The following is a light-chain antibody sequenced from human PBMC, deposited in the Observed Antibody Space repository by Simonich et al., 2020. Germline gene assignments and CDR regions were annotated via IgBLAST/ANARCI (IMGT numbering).Light chain of an antibody. J-gene: IGLJ3*02. Sequence: QSALTQPASVSGSPGQSITSSRTGTSSNVGSYNLVSWYQQHPGKAPNPMIYEGSKRPSGVSNRFSGSKSGNTASLTIFGLQAEDEADYYCCSYAGSSTFNWVFGGGTKLTVL. CDR1: SSNVGSYNL. V-gene: IGLV2-23*03. CDR3: CSYAGSSTFNWV. CDR2: EGS.